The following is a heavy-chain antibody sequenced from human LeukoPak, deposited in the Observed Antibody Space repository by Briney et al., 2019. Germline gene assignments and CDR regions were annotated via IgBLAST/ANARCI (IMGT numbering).Heavy chain of an antibody. D-gene: IGHD1-1*01. CDR2: ISSSGSTI. Sequence: PGGSLRLSCAASGFTFSSYGMHWVRQAPGKGLDWVSYISSSGSTIYYADSVKGRFTISRDNAKNSLYLQMNSLRAEDTAVYYCASGTTRADFDYWGQGTLVTVSS. CDR3: ASGTTRADFDY. V-gene: IGHV3-48*04. CDR1: GFTFSSYG. J-gene: IGHJ4*02.